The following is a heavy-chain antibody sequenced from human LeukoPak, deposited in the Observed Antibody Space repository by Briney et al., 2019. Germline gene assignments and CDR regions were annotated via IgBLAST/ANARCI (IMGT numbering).Heavy chain of an antibody. CDR2: ISSSSSYI. D-gene: IGHD3-16*01. V-gene: IGHV3-21*01. CDR3: ARLGEKADFDY. Sequence: GGSLRLSCAASGFTFSSYSMNWVRQAPGKGLEWVSSISSSSSYIYYADSVKGRFTMSRDNAKNSLYLQMNSLRAEDTAVYYCARLGEKADFDYWGQGTLVTVPS. CDR1: GFTFSSYS. J-gene: IGHJ4*02.